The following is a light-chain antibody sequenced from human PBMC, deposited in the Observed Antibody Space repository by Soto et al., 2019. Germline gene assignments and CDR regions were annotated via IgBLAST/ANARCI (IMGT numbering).Light chain of an antibody. CDR2: AVS. Sequence: DIQMNQSPSSLSASIGDRGTLTCRASQRIGTNLNWYQQRPGKAPKLXXYAVSSLQSGVSSRFSGSGSGTDLTLTISGLQSEDFAVYDCHQYNIWPPLLFGGGTKVDIK. J-gene: IGKJ4*01. CDR3: HQYNIWPPLL. V-gene: IGKV1-39*01. CDR1: QRIGTN.